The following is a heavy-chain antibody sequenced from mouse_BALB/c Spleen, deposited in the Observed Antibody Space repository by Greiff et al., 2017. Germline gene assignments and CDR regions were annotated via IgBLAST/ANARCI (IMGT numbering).Heavy chain of an antibody. V-gene: IGHV1-7*01. Sequence: QVQLKESGAELAKPGASVKMSCKASGYTFTSYWMHWVKQRPGQGLEWIGYINPSTGYTEYNQKFKDKATLTADKSSSTAYMQLSSLTSEDSAVYYCARPLDSSGPYWGQGTLVTVSA. CDR1: GYTFTSYW. J-gene: IGHJ3*01. D-gene: IGHD3-2*01. CDR2: INPSTGYT. CDR3: ARPLDSSGPY.